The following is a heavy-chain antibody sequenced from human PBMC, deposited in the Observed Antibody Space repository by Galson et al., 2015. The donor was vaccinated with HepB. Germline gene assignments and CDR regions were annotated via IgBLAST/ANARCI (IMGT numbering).Heavy chain of an antibody. CDR1: GFTFSSYW. CDR2: INSDESSI. CDR3: AGGGGRGGGSSWSFQR. J-gene: IGHJ1*01. V-gene: IGHV3-74*03. D-gene: IGHD6-13*01. Sequence: SLRLSCAASGFTFSSYWMHWVRQAPGKGLVWVSRINSDESSITYADSVKGRFTISRDNVKNVLYLQMNSLRVEDTAVYFCAGGGGRGGGSSWSFQRWGQGTLVTVSS.